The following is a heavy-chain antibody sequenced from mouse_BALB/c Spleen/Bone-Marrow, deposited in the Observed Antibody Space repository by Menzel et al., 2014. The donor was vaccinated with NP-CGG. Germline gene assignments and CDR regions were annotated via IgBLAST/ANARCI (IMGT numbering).Heavy chain of an antibody. CDR1: GFTFXTYW. J-gene: IGHJ4*01. CDR3: ARGGRAMAF. V-gene: IGHV1S81*02. D-gene: IGHD3-3*01. Sequence: QVQLQQSGAALVKPGASVNLSCRASGFTFXTYWIHWVKQRPGQGLEWIGEINPNNGRTNYNERFKTKATLTVDKSSSTAYMQLSSLTSEDSAVYYCARGGRAMAFWGQGTSVTVSS. CDR2: INPNNGRT.